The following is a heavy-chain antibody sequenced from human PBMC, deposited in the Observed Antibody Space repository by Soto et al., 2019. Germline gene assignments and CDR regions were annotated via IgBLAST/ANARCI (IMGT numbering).Heavy chain of an antibody. CDR1: GVSVSSGWFY. V-gene: IGHV4-61*01. CDR3: ARGATVTQYDY. J-gene: IGHJ4*02. CDR2: GSNSGTT. Sequence: QVQLQESGPRLVKPSETLSLTCSVSGVSVSSGWFYWAWIRQPPGKGLEWIGCGSNSGTTNYKPSLKSRVTISVDTSRSQISLKVNSLTAADTAVYYCARGATVTQYDYLGQGTQVTVSS. D-gene: IGHD4-17*01.